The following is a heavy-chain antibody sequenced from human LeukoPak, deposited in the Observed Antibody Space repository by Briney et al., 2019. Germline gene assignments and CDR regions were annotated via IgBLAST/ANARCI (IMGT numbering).Heavy chain of an antibody. Sequence: GGSLRLSCAASGFTFSSYAMHWVRQAPGKGLEWVAVISYDGSNKYYADSVKGRFTISRDNSKNTLYLQMNSLRAEDTAVYYCAKVDLGTYYFDYWGQGTLVTVSS. CDR2: ISYDGSNK. V-gene: IGHV3-30-3*01. CDR1: GFTFSSYA. CDR3: AKVDLGTYYFDY. D-gene: IGHD7-27*01. J-gene: IGHJ4*02.